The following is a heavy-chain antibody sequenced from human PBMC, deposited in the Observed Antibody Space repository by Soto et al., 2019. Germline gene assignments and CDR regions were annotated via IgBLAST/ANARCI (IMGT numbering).Heavy chain of an antibody. D-gene: IGHD6-13*01. V-gene: IGHV3-23*01. CDR3: ANSSSPHTSSWHSHCDY. Sequence: EVQLLESGGGLVQPGGSLRLSCAASGFTFTSYAMSWVRQAPGKGLEWVSAISSSGDSTYYADSARGRFTISRDNSKNTLYLQMSSLRAEDTAMYYCANSSSPHTSSWHSHCDYWGQGTLVTVSS. CDR2: ISSSGDST. CDR1: GFTFTSYA. J-gene: IGHJ4*02.